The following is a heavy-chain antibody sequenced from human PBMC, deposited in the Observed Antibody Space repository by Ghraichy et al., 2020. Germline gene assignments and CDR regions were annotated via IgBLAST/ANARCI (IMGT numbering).Heavy chain of an antibody. CDR3: ANRAAKWGFHEH. J-gene: IGHJ1*01. CDR2: ISGSGGDT. Sequence: GGSLRLSCAASGLTFSNYAMSWVRQAPGKGLEWVSTISGSGGDTYYADSVKGRFTISRDNSKNTLYLQMNSLRVEDTAVYYCANRAAKWGFHEHWGQGTLVTASS. D-gene: IGHD7-27*01. V-gene: IGHV3-23*01. CDR1: GLTFSNYA.